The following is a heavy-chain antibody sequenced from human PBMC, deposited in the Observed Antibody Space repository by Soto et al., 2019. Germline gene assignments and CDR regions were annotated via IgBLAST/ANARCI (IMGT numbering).Heavy chain of an antibody. CDR3: ARVRDWFDP. Sequence: PSETLSLTCAVYGGSFIGYYCNLIRHPPVKGLEWIGEIDHSGYTNYNPSLKSRVTISVDTSKNQFSLRLTSVTAADTAVYYCARVRDWFDPWGQGTLVTVS. D-gene: IGHD3-3*01. CDR2: IDHSGYT. CDR1: GGSFIGYY. J-gene: IGHJ5*02. V-gene: IGHV4-34*01.